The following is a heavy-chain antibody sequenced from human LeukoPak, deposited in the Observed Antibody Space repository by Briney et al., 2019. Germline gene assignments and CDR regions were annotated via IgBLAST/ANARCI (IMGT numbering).Heavy chain of an antibody. CDR3: ARDDGQYQLLSFGIDY. Sequence: PGGSLRLSCAASGFTFSSYSMNWVRQAPGKGLEWVSSISSSSSYIYYADSVKGRFTISRDNAKNSLYLQMNSLRAEDTAVYYCARDDGQYQLLSFGIDYWGQGTLVTVSS. J-gene: IGHJ4*02. V-gene: IGHV3-21*01. D-gene: IGHD2-2*01. CDR2: ISSSSSYI. CDR1: GFTFSSYS.